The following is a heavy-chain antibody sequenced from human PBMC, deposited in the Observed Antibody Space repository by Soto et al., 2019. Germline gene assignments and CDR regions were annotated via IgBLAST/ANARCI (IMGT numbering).Heavy chain of an antibody. D-gene: IGHD6-13*01. CDR1: GFTFSSYS. CDR3: ARHPERIAQIGWFDP. V-gene: IGHV3-48*01. CDR2: ISSSSSTI. J-gene: IGHJ5*02. Sequence: EVQLVESGGGLVQPGGSLRLSCAASGFTFSSYSMNWVRQAPGKGLEWVSYISSSSSTIYYADSVKGRFTISRDNAKNSLYLQMSSLRAEDTAVYYCARHPERIAQIGWFDPWGQGPLVTVSS.